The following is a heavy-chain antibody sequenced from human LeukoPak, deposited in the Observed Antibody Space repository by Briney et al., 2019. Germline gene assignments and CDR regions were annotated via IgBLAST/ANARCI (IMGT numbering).Heavy chain of an antibody. CDR1: GGSFSGYY. D-gene: IGHD4-17*01. CDR2: INHSGST. Sequence: PSETLSLTCAVYGGSFSGYYWSWIRQPPGKGLEWIGEINHSGSTNYNPSLKSRVTISVDTSKNQFSLKLSSVTAADTAVYYCARCRDGDYVPYFDYWGQGTLVTVSS. V-gene: IGHV4-34*01. J-gene: IGHJ4*02. CDR3: ARCRDGDYVPYFDY.